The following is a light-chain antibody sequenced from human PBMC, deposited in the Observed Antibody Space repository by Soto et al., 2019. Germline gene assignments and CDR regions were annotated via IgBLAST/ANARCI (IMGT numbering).Light chain of an antibody. J-gene: IGLJ1*01. V-gene: IGLV2-14*01. Sequence: LTRPASLSGSPGQSITISCTGTSSDIGAYDYVSWFQQHPGKAPKLMISEVNNRPSGVSNRFSGSKSGNTAYLTISGLQVEDEAGYFCFSFTTTSTHVFGTGTKVTVL. CDR3: FSFTTTSTHV. CDR2: EVN. CDR1: SSDIGAYDY.